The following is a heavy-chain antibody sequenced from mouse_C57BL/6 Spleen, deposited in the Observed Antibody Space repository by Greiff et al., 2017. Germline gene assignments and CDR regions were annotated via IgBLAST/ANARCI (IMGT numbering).Heavy chain of an antibody. J-gene: IGHJ2*01. V-gene: IGHV1-69*01. CDR3: ARFTTVVDHDY. CDR2: IDPSDSYT. CDR1: GYTFTSYW. Sequence: QVQLQQPGAELVMPGASVKLSCKASGYTFTSYWMHWVKQRPGQGLEWIGEIDPSDSYTNYNQKFKGKSTLTVDKSSSTAYMQLSSLTSEDSAVYYCARFTTVVDHDYWGQGTTLTVSS. D-gene: IGHD1-1*01.